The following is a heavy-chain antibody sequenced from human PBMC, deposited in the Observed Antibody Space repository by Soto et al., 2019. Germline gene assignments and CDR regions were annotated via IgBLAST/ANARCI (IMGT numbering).Heavy chain of an antibody. D-gene: IGHD3-16*02. CDR2: INPNSGGT. CDR3: ARGGPVGVIAHFDY. J-gene: IGHJ4*02. V-gene: IGHV1-2*04. CDR1: GYTFTGYY. Sequence: ASVKVSCKASGYTFTGYYMHWVRQAPGQGLEWMGWINPNSGGTNYAQKFQGWVTMTRDTSISTAYMELSRLRSDDTAVYYCARGGPVGVIAHFDYWGQGTLVTVSS.